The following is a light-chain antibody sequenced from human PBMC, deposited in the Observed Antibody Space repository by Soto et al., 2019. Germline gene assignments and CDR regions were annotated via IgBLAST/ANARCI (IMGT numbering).Light chain of an antibody. J-gene: IGKJ5*01. CDR2: DAS. V-gene: IGKV3-11*01. CDR1: QSVSIY. Sequence: VLTQSPTTLSLSPGSSSTLACRAGQSVSIYLAWYQQKPGHAPRVLIYDASNRATGIPARFSGTASGTDSTLTINSLQPEEFAVDDCQQRSYWLTFGQGTRLEIK. CDR3: QQRSYWLT.